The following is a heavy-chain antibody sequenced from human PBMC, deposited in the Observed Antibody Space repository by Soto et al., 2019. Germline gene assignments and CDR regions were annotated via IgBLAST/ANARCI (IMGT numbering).Heavy chain of an antibody. Sequence: GGSLRLSCAASGFSFSSYAMSWVRQAPGKGPEWVAGISGSGEHTHYADSVKGRYTISRDNSKNTLSLQMNSLRADDSAIYYCAKDRGLTTVTFDAFQSWGQGTLVTVSS. V-gene: IGHV3-23*01. CDR1: GFSFSSYA. J-gene: IGHJ1*01. CDR3: AKDRGLTTVTFDAFQS. CDR2: ISGSGEHT. D-gene: IGHD4-17*01.